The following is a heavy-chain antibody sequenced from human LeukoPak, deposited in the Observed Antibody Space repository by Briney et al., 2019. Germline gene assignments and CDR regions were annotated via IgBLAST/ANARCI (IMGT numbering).Heavy chain of an antibody. V-gene: IGHV3-11*04. J-gene: IGHJ4*02. CDR1: GFTFSDYY. CDR2: IRSSGSTI. D-gene: IGHD3-22*01. CDR3: ARDYYDSSGHFDY. Sequence: GGSLRLSCAASGFTFSDYYMSWIRQAPGKGLEWVSYIRSSGSTIYYADSVKGRFTISRDNAKKSLYLQMNSLRAEDTAVYYCARDYYDSSGHFDYWGQGTVVTVSS.